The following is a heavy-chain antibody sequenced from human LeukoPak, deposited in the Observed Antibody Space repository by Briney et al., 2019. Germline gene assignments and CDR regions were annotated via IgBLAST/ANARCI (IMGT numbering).Heavy chain of an antibody. J-gene: IGHJ4*02. D-gene: IGHD3-22*01. CDR3: AGDRGYYDSSGYYRDY. CDR2: ISSSGSTI. Sequence: AGGSLRLSCAASGFTFSDYYMGWIRQAPGKGLEWVSYISSSGSTIYYADSVKGRFTISRDNAKNSLYLQMNSLRAEDTAVYYCAGDRGYYDSSGYYRDYWGQGTLVTVSS. CDR1: GFTFSDYY. V-gene: IGHV3-11*04.